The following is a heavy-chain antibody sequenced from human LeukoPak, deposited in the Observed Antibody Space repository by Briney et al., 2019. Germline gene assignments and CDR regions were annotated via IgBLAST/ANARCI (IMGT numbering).Heavy chain of an antibody. J-gene: IGHJ3*02. Sequence: SVKVSCKASGGTFSSYAISWVRQAPGQGLEWMGGIISIFGTANYAQKFQGRVTITADESTSTAYMELSSLRSEDTAVYYCARVRYYDFWSGHDAFDIWGQGTMVTVSS. V-gene: IGHV1-69*13. D-gene: IGHD3-3*01. CDR2: IISIFGTA. CDR3: ARVRYYDFWSGHDAFDI. CDR1: GGTFSSYA.